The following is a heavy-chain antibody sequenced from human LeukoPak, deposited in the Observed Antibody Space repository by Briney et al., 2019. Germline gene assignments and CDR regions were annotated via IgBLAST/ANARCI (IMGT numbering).Heavy chain of an antibody. D-gene: IGHD3-9*01. V-gene: IGHV3-49*04. J-gene: IGHJ6*03. CDR3: TRANVILTGSPLPYYYYYSMDV. CDR2: IRSKAYGGTT. CDR1: GFTFGDYA. Sequence: GGSLRLSCTASGFTFGDYAMSWVRQAPGKGLEWVGFIRSKAYGGTTEYAASVKGRFTISRDDSKSIAYLQMNSLKTEDTAVYYCTRANVILTGSPLPYYYYYSMDVWGKGTTVTVSS.